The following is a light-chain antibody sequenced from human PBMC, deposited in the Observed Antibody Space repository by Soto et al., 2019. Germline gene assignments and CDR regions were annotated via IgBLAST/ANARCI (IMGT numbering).Light chain of an antibody. CDR2: GAS. Sequence: DIVLTQSPATLSVSPGERATLSCRASQSVSSSYLAWYQQKPGQAPRLLIYGASSRATGIPDRFSGSGSGTDFTLTISRLEPEDFAVYYCQQYGSSPPITFGQGTRLEI. CDR1: QSVSSSY. CDR3: QQYGSSPPIT. J-gene: IGKJ5*01. V-gene: IGKV3-20*01.